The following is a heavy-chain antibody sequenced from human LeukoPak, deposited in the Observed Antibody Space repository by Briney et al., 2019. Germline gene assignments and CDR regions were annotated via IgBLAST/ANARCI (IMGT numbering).Heavy chain of an antibody. V-gene: IGHV3-48*03. CDR1: GFTFNTYE. Sequence: GGSLRLSCAASGFTFNTYEMNWVRQAPGKGLEWVSYISSSGSTIYYADYVKGRFTISRDNAKNSLYLQMNSLRAEDTAVYYCARGGWDYVFNYWGQGTLVTVSS. D-gene: IGHD6-19*01. J-gene: IGHJ4*02. CDR2: ISSSGSTI. CDR3: ARGGWDYVFNY.